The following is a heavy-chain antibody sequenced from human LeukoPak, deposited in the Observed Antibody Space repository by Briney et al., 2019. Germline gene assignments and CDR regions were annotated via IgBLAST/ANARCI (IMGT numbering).Heavy chain of an antibody. V-gene: IGHV4-59*12. CDR2: IYYSGST. D-gene: IGHD1-26*01. CDR3: ARAGGGTYYFDF. CDR1: GGSISSYY. Sequence: SETLSLTCTVSGGSISSYYWSWIRQPPGKRLEWIGYIYYSGSTNYKPSLKSRVTISVETSKNQFSLKLTSVTAADTALYFCARAGGGTYYFDFWGQGTLVTVSS. J-gene: IGHJ4*02.